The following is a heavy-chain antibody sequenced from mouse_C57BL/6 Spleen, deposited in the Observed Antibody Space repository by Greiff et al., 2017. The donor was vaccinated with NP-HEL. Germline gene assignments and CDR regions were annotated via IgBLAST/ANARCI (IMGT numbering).Heavy chain of an antibody. J-gene: IGHJ4*01. CDR1: GFTFSDYY. D-gene: IGHD2-3*01. Sequence: EVQLVESEGGLVQPGSSMKLSCTASGFTFSDYYMAWVRQVPEKGLEWVANINYDGSSTYYLDSLKSRFIISRDNAKNILYLQMSSLKSEDTATYYCARDILYDGYPYYAMDYWGQGTSVTVSS. CDR3: ARDILYDGYPYYAMDY. CDR2: INYDGSST. V-gene: IGHV5-16*01.